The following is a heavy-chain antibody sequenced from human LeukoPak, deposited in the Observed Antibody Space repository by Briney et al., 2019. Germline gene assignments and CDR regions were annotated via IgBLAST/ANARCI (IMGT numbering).Heavy chain of an antibody. CDR3: ARDMTTVTTGDY. J-gene: IGHJ4*02. CDR2: ISPTGGTP. Sequence: GGSLRLSCAASGFTFSNYAMTWVRQAPGKGLEWVSTISPTGGTPYYADSVKGRFTISRDNSKNTLYLQLNSLRAEDTAVYYCARDMTTVTTGDYWGQGTLVTVSS. D-gene: IGHD4-17*01. CDR1: GFTFSNYA. V-gene: IGHV3-23*01.